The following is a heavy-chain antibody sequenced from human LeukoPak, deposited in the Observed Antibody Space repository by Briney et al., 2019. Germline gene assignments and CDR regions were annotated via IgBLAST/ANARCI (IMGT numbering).Heavy chain of an antibody. CDR2: ITTIGTA. CDR3: ATGRGGSSSWYWFDP. V-gene: IGHV3-23*01. D-gene: IGHD2-2*01. J-gene: IGHJ5*02. CDR1: GFTFSEYD. Sequence: PGGSLRLSCAASGFTFSEYDINWVRQAPGKGLEWVSAITTIGTAYYADSVKGRFTISRDNSKNTLYLQMHSLRVDDTAVYYCATGRGGSSSWYWFDPWGQGTLVTVSS.